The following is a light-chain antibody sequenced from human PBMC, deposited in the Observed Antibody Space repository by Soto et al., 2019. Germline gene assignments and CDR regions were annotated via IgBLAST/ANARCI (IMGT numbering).Light chain of an antibody. CDR2: GNS. J-gene: IGLJ2*01. CDR3: QSYDSSLSGSV. V-gene: IGLV1-40*01. CDR1: SSNIGAGYD. Sequence: QSVPTQPPSVSGAPGQRVTISCTGSSSNIGAGYDVHWYQHLPGTAPKLLIYGNSNRPSGVPDRFSGSQSGTSASLAITGLQAEDEAEYYCQSYDSSLSGSVFGGGTKLTVL.